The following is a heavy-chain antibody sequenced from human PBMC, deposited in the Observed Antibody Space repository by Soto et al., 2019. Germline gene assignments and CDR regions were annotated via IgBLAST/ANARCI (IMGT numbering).Heavy chain of an antibody. J-gene: IGHJ4*02. CDR3: AKAKPSIAVADQFDY. D-gene: IGHD6-19*01. CDR2: VSYDGSNM. Sequence: GGSLRLSCAGSGFTFSSYAMHWVRQAPGKGLEWIIIVSYDGSNMYYTDSVKGRFTVSRDNSKNTLYLQMNSLREEDTAVYYCAKAKPSIAVADQFDYWGQGTLVTVSS. V-gene: IGHV3-30*18. CDR1: GFTFSSYA.